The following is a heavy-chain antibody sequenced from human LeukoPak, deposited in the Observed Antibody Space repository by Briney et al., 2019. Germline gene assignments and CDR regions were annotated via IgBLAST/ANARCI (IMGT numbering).Heavy chain of an antibody. D-gene: IGHD6-13*01. CDR3: ARDGQYSSSSDWFDP. V-gene: IGHV1-2*02. Sequence: GASVTVSFKSSGYIFTTYYMHWVRQAPRQGLEWMGWINPYSGGTNYAQKFEGRVTMTRDTSISTVYMELSRLISDDTAVYYCARDGQYSSSSDWFDPWGQGTLVTVSS. CDR1: GYIFTTYY. J-gene: IGHJ5*02. CDR2: INPYSGGT.